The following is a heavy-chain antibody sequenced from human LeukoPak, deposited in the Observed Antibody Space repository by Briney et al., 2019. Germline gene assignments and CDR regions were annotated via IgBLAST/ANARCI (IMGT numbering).Heavy chain of an antibody. CDR2: ISSSGSTI. D-gene: IGHD4/OR15-4a*01. J-gene: IGHJ3*02. V-gene: IGHV3-48*03. CDR1: GFTFSSYE. CDR3: ARGLGDYGGAFDI. Sequence: GGSLRLSCAASGFTFSSYEMNWVRQAPGKGLEWVSYISSSGSTIYYADSVKGRFTISRDNAENSLYLQMNSLRAEDTAVYYCARGLGDYGGAFDIWGQGTMVTVSS.